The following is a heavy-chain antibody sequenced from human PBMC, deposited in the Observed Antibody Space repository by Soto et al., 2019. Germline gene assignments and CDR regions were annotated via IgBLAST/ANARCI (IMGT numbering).Heavy chain of an antibody. V-gene: IGHV4-59*01. Sequence: QVQLQESGPGLVKPSETLSLTCTVSGGSISSYYWSWIRQPPGKGLEWIGYIYYSGSTNYNPSLRRRVTISVDTSKNQFSLKLSSVTAADTAVYYCARAGAHPPFSFDYWGQGTLVTVSS. D-gene: IGHD1-26*01. CDR1: GGSISSYY. J-gene: IGHJ4*02. CDR3: ARAGAHPPFSFDY. CDR2: IYYSGST.